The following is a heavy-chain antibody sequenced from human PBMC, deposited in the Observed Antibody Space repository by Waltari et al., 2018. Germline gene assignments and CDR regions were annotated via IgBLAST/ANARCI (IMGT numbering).Heavy chain of an antibody. Sequence: EVQLVESGGGLVKPGQYLRLSCAGSVFGDYAMGWFRQAPGKGLEWVGFITSKAYGAKKEYAASVTGRFSISRDDSKSIAYLQMNSLKTEDTAIYYCSIAADDFEYYFDYWGQGTLVTVSS. CDR3: SIAADDFEYYFDY. V-gene: IGHV3-49*05. CDR1: VFGDYA. CDR2: ITSKAYGAKK. D-gene: IGHD6-25*01. J-gene: IGHJ4*02.